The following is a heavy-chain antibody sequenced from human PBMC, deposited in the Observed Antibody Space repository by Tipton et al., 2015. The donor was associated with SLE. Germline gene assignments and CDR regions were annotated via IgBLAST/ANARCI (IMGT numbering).Heavy chain of an antibody. D-gene: IGHD6-13*01. CDR3: AREGSSWYDAFDI. CDR2: IYYRGST. V-gene: IGHV4-59*01. J-gene: IGHJ3*02. Sequence: TLSLTCTVSGGSIGSYYWSWIRQPPGKGLEWIGYIYYRGSTNYNPSLKSRVTISVDTSKNQFSLKLSSVTAADTAVYYCAREGSSWYDAFDIWGQGTMVTVSS. CDR1: GGSIGSYY.